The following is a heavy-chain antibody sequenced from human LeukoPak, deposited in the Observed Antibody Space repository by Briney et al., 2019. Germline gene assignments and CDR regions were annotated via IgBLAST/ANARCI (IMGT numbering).Heavy chain of an antibody. Sequence: VASVKVSCKASGGTFSSYAISWVRQAPGQGLEWMGGIIPIFGTANYAQKFQGRVTITTDESTSTAYMELSSLRSEDTAVYYCARGVEVRYYYDSSGYSYFDYWGQGTLVTVSS. CDR1: GGTFSSYA. D-gene: IGHD3-22*01. J-gene: IGHJ4*02. V-gene: IGHV1-69*05. CDR2: IIPIFGTA. CDR3: ARGVEVRYYYDSSGYSYFDY.